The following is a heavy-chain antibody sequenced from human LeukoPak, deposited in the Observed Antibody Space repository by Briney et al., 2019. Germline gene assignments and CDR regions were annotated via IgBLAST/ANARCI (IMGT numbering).Heavy chain of an antibody. V-gene: IGHV3-48*01. J-gene: IGHJ4*02. CDR2: ISRDSGTI. D-gene: IGHD6-19*01. CDR3: ASLPGAVAVDY. CDR1: GFVFSDYS. Sequence: GGSLRLSCTASGFVFSDYSMNWVGQAPGKGLEWLSYISRDSGTIYYADSVKGRFTISRDNARNSLFLQMSRLRAEDTAVYYCASLPGAVAVDYWGQGTLVTVSS.